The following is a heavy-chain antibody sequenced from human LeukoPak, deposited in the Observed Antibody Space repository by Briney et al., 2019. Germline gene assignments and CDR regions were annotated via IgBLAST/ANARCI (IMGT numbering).Heavy chain of an antibody. Sequence: GRSLRLSCAASGFTFDDYAMHWVRQAPGKGLEWVSGISWNSGSIGYADSVKGRFTISRDNAKNFLYLQMNSLRAEDTALYYCAKAVAVAGKGYWYFDLWGRGTLVTVSS. J-gene: IGHJ2*01. CDR1: GFTFDDYA. D-gene: IGHD6-19*01. V-gene: IGHV3-9*01. CDR2: ISWNSGSI. CDR3: AKAVAVAGKGYWYFDL.